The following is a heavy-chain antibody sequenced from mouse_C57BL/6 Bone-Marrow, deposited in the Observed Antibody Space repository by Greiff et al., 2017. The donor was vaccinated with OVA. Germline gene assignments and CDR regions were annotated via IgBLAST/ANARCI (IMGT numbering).Heavy chain of an antibody. D-gene: IGHD1-1*01. CDR2: IDPEDGET. J-gene: IGHJ2*01. CDR1: GFNIKDYY. Sequence: VHVKQSGAELVKPGASVKLSCTASGFNIKDYYMHWVKQRTEQGLEWIGRIDPEDGETKYAPKFQGKATITADTSSNTAFLQLSSLTSEDTAVYYCARITTVVAFDFGGQGTTLTVSS. CDR3: ARITTVVAFDF. V-gene: IGHV14-2*01.